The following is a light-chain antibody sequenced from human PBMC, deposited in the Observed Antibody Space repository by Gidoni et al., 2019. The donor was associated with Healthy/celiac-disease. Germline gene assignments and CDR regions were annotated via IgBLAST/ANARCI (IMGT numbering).Light chain of an antibody. V-gene: IGKV1-39*01. J-gene: IGKJ2*01. CDR2: AAS. CDR3: QQSYSTPMYT. CDR1: QSISSY. Sequence: DIQMTQSPSSLSASVGDRVTITCRASQSISSYLNWYQQKPGKAPKLLIYAASSLQSGVPSRFSGSGSGTDFTLTISSLQPEDFVTYYCQQSYSTPMYTFXXXTKLEIK.